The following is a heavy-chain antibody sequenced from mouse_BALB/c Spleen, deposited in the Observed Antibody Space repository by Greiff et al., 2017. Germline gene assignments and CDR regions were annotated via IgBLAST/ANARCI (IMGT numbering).Heavy chain of an antibody. CDR3: ARADHWYFDV. CDR1: GFTFSSYV. V-gene: IGHV5-6-5*01. Sequence: EVMLVESGGGLVKPGGSLKLSCAASGFTFSSYVMSWVRQTPEKRLEWVASISSGGSTYYPDSVKGRFTISRDNARNILYLQMSSLRSEDTAMYYCARADHWYFDVWGAGTTVTVSS. J-gene: IGHJ1*01. CDR2: ISSGGST.